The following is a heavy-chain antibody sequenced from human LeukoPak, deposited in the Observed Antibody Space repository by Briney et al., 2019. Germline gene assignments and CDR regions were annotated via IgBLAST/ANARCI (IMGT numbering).Heavy chain of an antibody. CDR2: ISYSGST. Sequence: PSETLSLTCTVFGGSISSSSHYWGWIRQPPGKGLEWIGSISYSGSTWYNPSLKSRVTISIDTSKNQFSLGLSSVTAADTAIYYCARHADRGYNQLGFDYWGQGTLVTVSS. CDR1: GGSISSSSHY. CDR3: ARHADRGYNQLGFDY. D-gene: IGHD5-24*01. J-gene: IGHJ4*02. V-gene: IGHV4-39*01.